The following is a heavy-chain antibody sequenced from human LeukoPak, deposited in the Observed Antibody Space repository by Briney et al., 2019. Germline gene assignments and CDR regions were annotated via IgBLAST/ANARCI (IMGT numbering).Heavy chain of an antibody. CDR2: IKPDGTEK. D-gene: IGHD6-6*01. CDR3: ARGGNSSWDY. J-gene: IGHJ4*02. CDR1: GFLFSNYW. Sequence: GGSLRLSCAASGFLFSNYWMSWVRQAPGKGLEWVANIKPDGTEKYYVDSLKGRFTISRDNAKNSLYLQTNSLRVEDTAVYYCARGGNSSWDYWGQGALVTVSS. V-gene: IGHV3-7*01.